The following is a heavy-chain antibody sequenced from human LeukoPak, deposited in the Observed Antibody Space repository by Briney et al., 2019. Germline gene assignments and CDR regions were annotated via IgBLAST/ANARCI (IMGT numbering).Heavy chain of an antibody. Sequence: ASVKVSCTASGGTFSSYAIGWVRQAPGQGLEWMGGIIPIFGTASYAQKFQGRVTITADESTSTAYMELSGLRSEDTAVYYCARGQRSVDAFDIWGQGTMVTVSS. J-gene: IGHJ3*02. CDR3: ARGQRSVDAFDI. CDR1: GGTFSSYA. D-gene: IGHD5-12*01. CDR2: IIPIFGTA. V-gene: IGHV1-69*13.